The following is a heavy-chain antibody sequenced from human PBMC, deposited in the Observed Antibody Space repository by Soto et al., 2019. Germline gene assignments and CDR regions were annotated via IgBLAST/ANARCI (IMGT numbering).Heavy chain of an antibody. Sequence: GGSLRLSCAASGFTVGNNYMNWVRQAPGKGLEWVSTISGSGGSPYYADSVKGRFTISRDNSKNTLYLQMNSLRAGDSAIYYCAKEGTSGLYYFDYWGQGTLVTVSS. CDR3: AKEGTSGLYYFDY. V-gene: IGHV3-23*01. D-gene: IGHD6-19*01. CDR2: ISGSGGSP. J-gene: IGHJ4*02. CDR1: GFTVGNNY.